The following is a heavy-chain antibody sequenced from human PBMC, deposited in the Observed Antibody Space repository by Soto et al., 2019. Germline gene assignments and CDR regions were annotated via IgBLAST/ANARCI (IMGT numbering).Heavy chain of an antibody. CDR2: ISYDGSNK. Sequence: SLRLSCAASGFTFSSYGMHWVRQALGKGLEWVAVISYDGSNKYYADSVKGRFTISRDNSKNTLYLQMNSLRAEDTAVYYCAKPLTPDYYGSSGYYYVGFDCYWGQGTLVTVSS. J-gene: IGHJ4*02. CDR3: AKPLTPDYYGSSGYYYVGFDCY. CDR1: GFTFSSYG. V-gene: IGHV3-30*18. D-gene: IGHD3-22*01.